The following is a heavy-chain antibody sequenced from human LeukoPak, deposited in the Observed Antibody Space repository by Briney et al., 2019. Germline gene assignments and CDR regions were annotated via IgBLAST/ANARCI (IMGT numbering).Heavy chain of an antibody. CDR1: GGSISSYY. V-gene: IGHV4-59*01. CDR3: ARDIGSYYFDY. Sequence: SETPSLTCTVSGGSISSYYWSWIRQPPGKGLEWIGYIYYSGSTNYNPSLKSRVTISVDTSKNQFSLKLSSVTAADTAVYYCARDIGSYYFDYWGQGTLVTVSS. CDR2: IYYSGST. J-gene: IGHJ4*02. D-gene: IGHD1-26*01.